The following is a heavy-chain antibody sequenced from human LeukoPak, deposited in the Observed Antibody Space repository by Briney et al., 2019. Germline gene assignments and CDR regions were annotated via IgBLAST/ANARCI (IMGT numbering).Heavy chain of an antibody. J-gene: IGHJ4*02. CDR2: IYYNGNT. CDR1: GGSISTDNCY. Sequence: SSETLSLTCTVSGGSISTDNCYWGWIRQPPGKGLEWIGSIYYNGNTYYNPSLKSRVTISVDTSKNQFSLKVNSVTAADTAVYYCARALCGGDCYPPWALGFDYWGQGTLVTVSS. V-gene: IGHV4-39*07. D-gene: IGHD2-21*02. CDR3: ARALCGGDCYPPWALGFDY.